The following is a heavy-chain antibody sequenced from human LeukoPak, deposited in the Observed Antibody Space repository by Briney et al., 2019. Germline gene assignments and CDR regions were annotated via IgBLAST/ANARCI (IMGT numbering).Heavy chain of an antibody. Sequence: SVKVSCKASGGTFSSYAISWVRQAPGQGLEWMGGIIPIFGTANGAQKFQGRVTITTDESTSTAYMELSSVRSEATAVYYCARGGVDDCSSTSCYVPFDYWGQGTLVTVSS. D-gene: IGHD2-2*01. J-gene: IGHJ4*02. CDR3: ARGGVDDCSSTSCYVPFDY. V-gene: IGHV1-69*05. CDR2: IIPIFGTA. CDR1: GGTFSSYA.